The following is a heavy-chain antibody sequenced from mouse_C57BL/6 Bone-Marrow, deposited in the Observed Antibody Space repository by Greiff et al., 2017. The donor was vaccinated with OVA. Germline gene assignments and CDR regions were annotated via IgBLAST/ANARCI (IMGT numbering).Heavy chain of an antibody. D-gene: IGHD1-1*01. Sequence: VQLQQPGAELVRPGSSVKLSCKASGYTFTSYWMHWVKQRPIQGLEWIGNIDPSDSETHYNQKFKDKATLTVDKSSSTAYMQLSSLTSEDSAVYYCARNYYGSSYGYYYAMDYWGQGTSVTVSS. V-gene: IGHV1-52*01. J-gene: IGHJ4*01. CDR1: GYTFTSYW. CDR2: IDPSDSET. CDR3: ARNYYGSSYGYYYAMDY.